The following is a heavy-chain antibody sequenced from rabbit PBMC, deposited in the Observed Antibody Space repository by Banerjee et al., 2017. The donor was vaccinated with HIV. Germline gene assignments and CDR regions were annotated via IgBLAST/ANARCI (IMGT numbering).Heavy chain of an antibody. D-gene: IGHD6-1*01. CDR3: ARGRTSYVGYGYATFDGMDL. V-gene: IGHV1S40*01. CDR2: IYAGSSGST. CDR1: GFSFSSSYY. J-gene: IGHJ6*01. Sequence: QSLEESGGDLVKPGASLTLTCTASGFSFSSSYYMCWVRQAPGKGLEWIACIYAGSSGSTYYASWAKGRFTISKTSSTTVTLQMTSLTAADTATYFCARGRTSYVGYGYATFDGMDLWGPGTLVTVS.